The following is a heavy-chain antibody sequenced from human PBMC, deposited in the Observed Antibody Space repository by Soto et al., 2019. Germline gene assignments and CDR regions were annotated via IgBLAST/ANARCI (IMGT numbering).Heavy chain of an antibody. V-gene: IGHV4-59*08. Sequence: SETLSLTCTVSGGSISSYYWSWIRQPPGKGLEWIGYIYYSGSTNYNPSLKSRVTISVDTSKNQFSLKLSSVTAADTAVYYCARLGDCSGGSCNLSFDYWGQGTLVTVSS. CDR1: GGSISSYY. CDR3: ARLGDCSGGSCNLSFDY. D-gene: IGHD2-15*01. J-gene: IGHJ4*02. CDR2: IYYSGST.